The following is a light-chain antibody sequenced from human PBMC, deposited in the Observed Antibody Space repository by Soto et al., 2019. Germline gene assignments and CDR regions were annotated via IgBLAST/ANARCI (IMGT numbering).Light chain of an antibody. CDR2: DVS. V-gene: IGLV2-14*03. Sequence: QSARTQPASVSGSPGQSITISCTGTSSDVGGYNYVSWYQHHPGKAPKLMIYDVSDRPSGVSDRFSGSKSGNTASLTISGLQAEDEADYYCSSYSSSTTFYVFGIGTKV. CDR3: SSYSSSTTFYV. J-gene: IGLJ1*01. CDR1: SSDVGGYNY.